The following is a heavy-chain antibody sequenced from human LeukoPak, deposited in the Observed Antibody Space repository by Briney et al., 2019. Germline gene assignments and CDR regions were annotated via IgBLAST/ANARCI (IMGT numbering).Heavy chain of an antibody. CDR1: GGSFSGYY. CDR2: INHSGST. D-gene: IGHD6-13*01. Sequence: SETLSLTCAVYGGSFSGYYWSWIRQPPGKGLEWIGEINHSGSTNYNPSLKSRVTISVDKSKNQFSLKLSSVTAADTAVYYCASTSALSSWYGVDYWGQGTLVTVSS. J-gene: IGHJ4*02. CDR3: ASTSALSSWYGVDY. V-gene: IGHV4-34*01.